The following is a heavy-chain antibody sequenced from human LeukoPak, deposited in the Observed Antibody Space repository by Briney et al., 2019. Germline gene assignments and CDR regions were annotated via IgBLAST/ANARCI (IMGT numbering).Heavy chain of an antibody. Sequence: GGSLRLSCAASGFTFSNYAMNWVRRAPGKGLEWVSAISGSGASTYYADSVKGRFTISRDNSKNTLYLQMNSLRAEDTAVYYCAKVRMITMIAYDAFDIWGQGTMVTVSS. CDR3: AKVRMITMIAYDAFDI. CDR2: ISGSGAST. D-gene: IGHD3-22*01. J-gene: IGHJ3*02. V-gene: IGHV3-23*01. CDR1: GFTFSNYA.